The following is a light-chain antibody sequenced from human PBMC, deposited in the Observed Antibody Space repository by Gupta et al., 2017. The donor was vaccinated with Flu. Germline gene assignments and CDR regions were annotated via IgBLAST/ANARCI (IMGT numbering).Light chain of an antibody. CDR1: DSNVGINS. CDR3: EAWDDSLNGPL. CDR2: GND. Sequence: RVTISCSGSDSNVGINSVNWYQQFPGMAPKLLIYGNDLRPSGVPDRFSGSKSGASASLAISGLQSEDEADYFCEAWDDSLNGPLFGGGTKLTVL. J-gene: IGLJ3*02. V-gene: IGLV1-44*01.